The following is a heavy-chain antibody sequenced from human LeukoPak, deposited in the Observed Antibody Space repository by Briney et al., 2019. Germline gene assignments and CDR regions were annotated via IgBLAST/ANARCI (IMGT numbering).Heavy chain of an antibody. CDR2: INHSGST. V-gene: IGHV4-34*01. Sequence: SEALSLTCTVSGVSISSYYWSWIRQPPGKGLEWIGEINHSGSTNYNPSLKSRVTISVDTSKNQFSLRLSSVTAADTAVYYCARVPVFRGGQYFDYWGQGTLVTVSS. J-gene: IGHJ4*02. D-gene: IGHD2-15*01. CDR3: ARVPVFRGGQYFDY. CDR1: GVSISSYY.